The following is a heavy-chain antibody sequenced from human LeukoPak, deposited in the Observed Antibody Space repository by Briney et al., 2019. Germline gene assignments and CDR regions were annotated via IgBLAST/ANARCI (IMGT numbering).Heavy chain of an antibody. V-gene: IGHV4-34*01. Sequence: SETLSLTCAVYGGSFSGYYWSWIRQPPGKGLEWIGEINHSGSTNYNPSLKSRVTISGDTSKNQFSLKLSSVTAADTAVYYCARGLRRFYGSGSYQDYWGQGTLVTVSS. J-gene: IGHJ4*02. CDR2: INHSGST. CDR1: GGSFSGYY. CDR3: ARGLRRFYGSGSYQDY. D-gene: IGHD3-10*01.